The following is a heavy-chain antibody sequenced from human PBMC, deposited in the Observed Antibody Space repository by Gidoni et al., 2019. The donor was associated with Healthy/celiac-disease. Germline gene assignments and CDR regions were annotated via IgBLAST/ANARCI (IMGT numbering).Heavy chain of an antibody. J-gene: IGHJ4*02. CDR1: GFTFRGYV. V-gene: IGHV3-23*01. Sequence: EVQLLESGGGLVQPGGSLRPSCAASGFTFRGYVMNWVRQAPGKGLEWVSGISGSGGRTDYADSVKGRFTISRDNSKNTLYLQMNSLRAEDTAVYYCGKGDWADYWGQGTLVTVSS. CDR2: ISGSGGRT. D-gene: IGHD3-9*01. CDR3: GKGDWADY.